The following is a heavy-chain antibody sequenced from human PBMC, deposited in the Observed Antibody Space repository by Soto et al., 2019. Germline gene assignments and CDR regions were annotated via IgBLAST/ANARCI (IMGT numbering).Heavy chain of an antibody. CDR1: GGSISSSSYY. D-gene: IGHD4-17*01. Sequence: QLQLQESGPGLVKPSETLSLTCTVSGGSISSSSYYWGWIRQPPGKGLEWIGSIYYSGSTYYNPSLKSRVTISVDTSKNQFTLKLSSVTAADTAVYYCARHVKVTTSYNWFDPWGQGTLVTVSS. CDR2: IYYSGST. J-gene: IGHJ5*02. CDR3: ARHVKVTTSYNWFDP. V-gene: IGHV4-39*01.